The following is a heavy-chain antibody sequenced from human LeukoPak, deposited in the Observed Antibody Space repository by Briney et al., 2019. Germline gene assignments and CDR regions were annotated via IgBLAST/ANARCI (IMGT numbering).Heavy chain of an antibody. V-gene: IGHV5-51*01. CDR3: ARRSYYGSGSYYTFDY. CDR1: GYSFTSYW. J-gene: IGHJ4*02. CDR2: IYPGDSDT. D-gene: IGHD3-10*01. Sequence: GESLKISCKGSGYSFTSYWIGWVRQMPGKGLEWMGIIYPGDSDTRYSPSFQGQVTISVDKSISTAYLQWNSLKASDTAIYYCARRSYYGSGSYYTFDYWGQGTLVTVSS.